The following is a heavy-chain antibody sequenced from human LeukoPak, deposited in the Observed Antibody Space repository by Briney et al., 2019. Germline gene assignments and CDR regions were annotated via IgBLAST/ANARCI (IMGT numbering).Heavy chain of an antibody. Sequence: GGSLRLSYAASGFTFSNYAMSWVRQAPGKGLEWVSTISGNGGSTYYADSVKGRFTTSRDNSKNTVYLQMNSLRAEDTAVYYCAKRIAATSFDYWGQGTLVTVSS. CDR3: AKRIAATSFDY. J-gene: IGHJ4*02. CDR1: GFTFSNYA. V-gene: IGHV3-23*01. D-gene: IGHD6-13*01. CDR2: ISGNGGST.